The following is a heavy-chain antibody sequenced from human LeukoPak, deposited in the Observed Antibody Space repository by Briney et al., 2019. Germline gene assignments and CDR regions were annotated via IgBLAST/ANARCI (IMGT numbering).Heavy chain of an antibody. CDR3: ARDRVAQHRSPQFDY. CDR1: GFTFSTYW. D-gene: IGHD3-10*01. V-gene: IGHV3-7*01. CDR2: IKQDGSEK. J-gene: IGHJ4*02. Sequence: PGGSLRLSCAASGFTFSTYWMSWVRQAPGKGLEWVANIKQDGSEKYYVDSVKGRFTISRDNAKNSLYLQMNSLRAEDTAMYYCARDRVAQHRSPQFDYWGQGTLVTVSS.